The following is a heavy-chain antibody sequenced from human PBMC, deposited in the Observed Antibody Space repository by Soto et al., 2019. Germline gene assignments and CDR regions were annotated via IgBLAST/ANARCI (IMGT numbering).Heavy chain of an antibody. Sequence: PGGSLRLSCAASGFTFSSYSMNWVRQAPGKGLEWVSYISSSSSTIYYADSVRGRFTISRDNAKNSLYLQMNSLRDEDTAVYYCARDGWDYYDSSGYSNDAFDIWGQGTMVTVSS. CDR2: ISSSSSTI. V-gene: IGHV3-48*02. J-gene: IGHJ3*02. CDR1: GFTFSSYS. CDR3: ARDGWDYYDSSGYSNDAFDI. D-gene: IGHD3-22*01.